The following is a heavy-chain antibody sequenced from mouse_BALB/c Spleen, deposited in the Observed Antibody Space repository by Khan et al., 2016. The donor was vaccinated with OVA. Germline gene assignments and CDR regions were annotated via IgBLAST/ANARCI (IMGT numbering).Heavy chain of an antibody. Sequence: QVQLQQSGPGLVQPSQSLSITCTVSGFSLTNYGVHWIRQSPGRGLEWLGLIWSVGNTDYNAAFISRLTISQDNTKRQVFFKMNSLPVDDTAIYYCARKRGVHYNMDFWGQGISVTVST. V-gene: IGHV2-2*01. CDR3: ARKRGVHYNMDF. CDR1: GFSLTNYG. J-gene: IGHJ4*01. CDR2: IWSVGNT.